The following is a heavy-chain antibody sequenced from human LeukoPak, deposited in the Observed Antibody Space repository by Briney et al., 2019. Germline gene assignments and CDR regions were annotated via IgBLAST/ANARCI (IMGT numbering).Heavy chain of an antibody. V-gene: IGHV1-69*05. D-gene: IGHD3-3*01. CDR2: IIPIFGTA. CDR1: GGTFSSYA. J-gene: IGHJ6*03. Sequence: SVKVSCKASGGTFSSYAISWVRQAPGQGLERMGRIIPIFGTANYAQNFQGRVTITTDESTSTAYMELSSLRSEDTAVYYCASRRYYDFWSGYYPRYYYYMDVWGKGTTVTVSS. CDR3: ASRRYYDFWSGYYPRYYYYMDV.